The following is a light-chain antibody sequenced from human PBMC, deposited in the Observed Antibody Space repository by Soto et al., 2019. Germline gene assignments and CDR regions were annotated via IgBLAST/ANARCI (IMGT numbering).Light chain of an antibody. J-gene: IGKJ4*01. CDR2: QAS. V-gene: IGKV1-5*03. CDR1: QTISTW. CDR3: QQYDNYPLT. Sequence: DIQMAQSPSTLSANVGDRISITCRASQTISTWLARYQQKPGKAPNLLIYQASTLETGVPSRFSGSGSGTEFTLTISGLQPDDFATYYCQQYDNYPLTFGGGTKVEI.